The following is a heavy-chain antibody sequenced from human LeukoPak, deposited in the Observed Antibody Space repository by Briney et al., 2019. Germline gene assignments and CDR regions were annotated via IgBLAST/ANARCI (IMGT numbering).Heavy chain of an antibody. V-gene: IGHV1-2*02. J-gene: IGHJ4*02. CDR1: GYTFTSYY. CDR3: ARYYYDSSGYPTFDY. D-gene: IGHD3-22*01. CDR2: INPNSGGT. Sequence: ASVKVSCKASGYTFTSYYMHWVRQAPGQGLEWMGWINPNSGGTNYAQKFQGRVTMTRDTSISTAYMELSRLRSDDTAVYYCARYYYDSSGYPTFDYWGQGTLVTVSS.